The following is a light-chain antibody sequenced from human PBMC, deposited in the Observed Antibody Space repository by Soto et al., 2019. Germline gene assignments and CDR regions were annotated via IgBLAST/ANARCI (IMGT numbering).Light chain of an antibody. CDR1: QSISSY. J-gene: IGKJ2*01. Sequence: DIQMTQSPSSLSASVGDRVTITCRASQSISSYLNWYQQKPGKAPKLLIYAASSLQSGVPSRFSGSGSGPDFTLTISSLQPEDFATYYCQQSYSTPGYTFGQGTKLEIK. CDR2: AAS. V-gene: IGKV1-39*01. CDR3: QQSYSTPGYT.